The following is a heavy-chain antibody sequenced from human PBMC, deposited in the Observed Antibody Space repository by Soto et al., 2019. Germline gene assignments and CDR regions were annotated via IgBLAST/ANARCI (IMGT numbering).Heavy chain of an antibody. CDR3: AKDLNLGSPVDY. D-gene: IGHD2-15*01. J-gene: IGHJ4*02. CDR1: GFTFDAYA. V-gene: IGHV3-9*01. CDR2: ISWNSGSI. Sequence: GGSLRLSCAASGFTFDAYAMHWVRQAPGKGLEWVSGISWNSGSIGYADSVKGRFTISRDNAKNSLYLQMNSLRAEDTALYYCAKDLNLGSPVDYWGQGTLVTVSS.